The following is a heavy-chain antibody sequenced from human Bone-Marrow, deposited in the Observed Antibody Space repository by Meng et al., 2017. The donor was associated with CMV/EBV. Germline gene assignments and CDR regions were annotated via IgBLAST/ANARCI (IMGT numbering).Heavy chain of an antibody. V-gene: IGHV4-39*07. D-gene: IGHD3-10*01. J-gene: IGHJ6*02. Sequence: GSLRLSCTVSGGSISSSSYYWGWNRQPPGKGLEWIGSIYYSGSTYYNPSLKSRVTISVDTSKNQFSLKLSSVTAADTAVYYCARDLPYMVRGGHYYGMDVWGQGNTVTVAS. CDR1: GGSISSSSYY. CDR2: IYYSGST. CDR3: ARDLPYMVRGGHYYGMDV.